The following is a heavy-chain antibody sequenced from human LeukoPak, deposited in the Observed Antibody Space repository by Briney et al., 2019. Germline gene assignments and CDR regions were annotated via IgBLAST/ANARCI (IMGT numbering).Heavy chain of an antibody. Sequence: SETLSLTCAVYGGSFSGYYWSWIRQPPGKGLELIGEINHSGSTNYNPSLKSRVTISVDTSKNQFSLKLSSVTAADTAVYYCARGTIIAGPDYWGQGTLVTVSS. D-gene: IGHD3-22*01. J-gene: IGHJ4*02. V-gene: IGHV4-34*01. CDR3: ARGTIIAGPDY. CDR2: INHSGST. CDR1: GGSFSGYY.